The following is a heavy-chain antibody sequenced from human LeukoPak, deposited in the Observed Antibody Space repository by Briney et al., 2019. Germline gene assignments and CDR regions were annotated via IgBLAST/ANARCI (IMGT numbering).Heavy chain of an antibody. CDR3: ARLRGLRVAVRFFDY. CDR1: GYTFTSYY. V-gene: IGHV1-46*01. D-gene: IGHD6-6*01. Sequence: ASVKVSCKASGYTFTSYYMHWVRQAPGQGLGWMGMINPSGGSAGNAQKFQGRLTMTRDMSTSTVYMELNSLRSDDTAVYYCARLRGLRVAVRFFDYWGQGTLVTVSS. CDR2: INPSGGSA. J-gene: IGHJ4*02.